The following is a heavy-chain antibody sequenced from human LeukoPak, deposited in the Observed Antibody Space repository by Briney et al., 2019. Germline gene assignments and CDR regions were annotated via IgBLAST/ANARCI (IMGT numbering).Heavy chain of an antibody. CDR3: ARDDHGDGKFDY. CDR1: GFTFSDYY. D-gene: IGHD4-17*01. V-gene: IGHV3-33*08. CDR2: IWYDGSNK. J-gene: IGHJ4*02. Sequence: GGSLRLSCAASGFTFSDYYINWIRQAPGKGLEWVAVIWYDGSNKYYADSVKGRFTISRDNSKNTLYLQMNSLRAEDTAVYYCARDDHGDGKFDYWGQGTLVTVSS.